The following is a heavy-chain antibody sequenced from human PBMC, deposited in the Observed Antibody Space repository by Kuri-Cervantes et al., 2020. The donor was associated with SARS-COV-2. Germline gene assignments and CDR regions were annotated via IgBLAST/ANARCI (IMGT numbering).Heavy chain of an antibody. J-gene: IGHJ3*02. Sequence: SETLSLTCTVSGGSISSSSYYWGWIRQPPGKGLEWIGSIYYSGSTYYNPSLKSRVTMSVGSSKNQYSLKLTSVTVADTAVYYCAREGYYYDSGTYYNQDAFDIWGQGTMVTVSS. D-gene: IGHD3-10*01. CDR2: IYYSGST. CDR1: GGSISSSSYY. V-gene: IGHV4-39*07. CDR3: AREGYYYDSGTYYNQDAFDI.